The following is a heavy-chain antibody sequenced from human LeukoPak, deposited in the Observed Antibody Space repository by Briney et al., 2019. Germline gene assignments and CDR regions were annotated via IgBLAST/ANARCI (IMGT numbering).Heavy chain of an antibody. Sequence: GGSLRLSCAASGFTVSSNEMSWVRQAPGKGLEWVSSISGGSTYYADSRKGRFTISRDNSKNTLHLQMNSLRAEDTAVYYCARDNIAVAGSFSYYYYMDVWGKGTTVTISS. CDR3: ARDNIAVAGSFSYYYYMDV. CDR1: GFTVSSNE. V-gene: IGHV3-38-3*01. D-gene: IGHD6-19*01. CDR2: ISGGST. J-gene: IGHJ6*03.